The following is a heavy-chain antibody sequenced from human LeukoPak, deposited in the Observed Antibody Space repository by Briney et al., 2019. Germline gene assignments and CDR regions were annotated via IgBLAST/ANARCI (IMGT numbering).Heavy chain of an antibody. V-gene: IGHV3-48*01. CDR2: ISTSGTTI. CDR1: GFSFSSCS. Sequence: GGSLRLSCAASGFSFSSCSMHWVRQTPGKGLEWISYISTSGTTIYYADSVKGRFTISRDNAKNSLYLQMNSLRAEDTAVYYCAKSIVGVVVLRRYYYYMDVWGKGTTVTVSS. D-gene: IGHD2-21*01. CDR3: AKSIVGVVVLRRYYYYMDV. J-gene: IGHJ6*03.